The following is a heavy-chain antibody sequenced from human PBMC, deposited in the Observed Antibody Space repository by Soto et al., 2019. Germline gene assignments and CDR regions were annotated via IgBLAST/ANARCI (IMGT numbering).Heavy chain of an antibody. V-gene: IGHV1-18*01. CDR3: ARTGGLRLDY. D-gene: IGHD3-16*01. CDR2: ISAYSGKT. CDR1: GYTFSNYG. Sequence: QVHLVQSGAEVKKPGASVRVSCKASGYTFSNYGISWVRQAPGQGLEWMGWISAYSGKTNYAQSLQVRVTRTTDTSTCTAYMEVRSLTTDDTAVYYGARTGGLRLDYWCQGTLVMGSS. J-gene: IGHJ4*02.